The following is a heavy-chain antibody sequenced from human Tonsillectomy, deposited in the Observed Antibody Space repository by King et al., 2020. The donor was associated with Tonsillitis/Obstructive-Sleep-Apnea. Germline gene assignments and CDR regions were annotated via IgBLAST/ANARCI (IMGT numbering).Heavy chain of an antibody. V-gene: IGHV3-30*04. CDR2: ISYDGSNT. J-gene: IGHJ6*02. Sequence: VQLVESGGDVVQPGRSLRLSCAASGFTFSAYPLHWVRQAPGKGLKWVALISYDGSNTYYADSVKGRFIISRDNSKNTLSLQMNSLKTEDTAVYYCARGGSSWYREIYGMDVWGQGTTVTVSS. CDR3: ARGGSSWYREIYGMDV. D-gene: IGHD6-13*01. CDR1: GFTFSAYP.